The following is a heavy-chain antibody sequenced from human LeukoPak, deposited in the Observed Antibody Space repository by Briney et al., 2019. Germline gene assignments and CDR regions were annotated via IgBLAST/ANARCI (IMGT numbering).Heavy chain of an antibody. CDR1: GFTFSTHS. J-gene: IGHJ4*02. CDR3: ARVPGGLEWADFDY. V-gene: IGHV3-21*01. D-gene: IGHD3-3*01. Sequence: NAGGSLILSCAASGFTFSTHSMNWVRQAPGKGLEWVSCISSSSSDIKYADSVKGRFTISRDNAKNSLYLQLSSLRAEDTAVYYCARVPGGLEWADFDYWGQGTLVTVSS. CDR2: ISSSSSDI.